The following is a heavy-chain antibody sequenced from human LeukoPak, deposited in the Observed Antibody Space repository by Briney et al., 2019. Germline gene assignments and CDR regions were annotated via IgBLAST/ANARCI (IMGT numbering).Heavy chain of an antibody. CDR3: ARGYGDYDFFFNY. CDR2: ITSSSNYI. CDR1: GFTFSHYT. Sequence: GGSLRLSCAASGFTFSHYTMTWVRQAPGKGLEWVSSITSSSNYIYYADSVKGRFTISRDNAKNSLYLQMNSLRAEDTAVYYCARGYGDYDFFFNYWGQGTLVTVSS. V-gene: IGHV3-21*01. D-gene: IGHD4-17*01. J-gene: IGHJ4*02.